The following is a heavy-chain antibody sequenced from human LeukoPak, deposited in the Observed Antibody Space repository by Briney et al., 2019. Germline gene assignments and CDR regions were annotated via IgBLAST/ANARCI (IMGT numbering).Heavy chain of an antibody. D-gene: IGHD5-24*01. CDR3: ARPRSRDGYNPPGY. J-gene: IGHJ4*02. V-gene: IGHV3-30*04. Sequence: GGSLRLSCAASGFTFSSYAMHWVRQAPDKGLEWVAVISCDGSNKYYADSVKGRFTISRDNSKNTLYLQMNSLRAEDTAVYYCARPRSRDGYNPPGYWGQGTLVTVSS. CDR2: ISCDGSNK. CDR1: GFTFSSYA.